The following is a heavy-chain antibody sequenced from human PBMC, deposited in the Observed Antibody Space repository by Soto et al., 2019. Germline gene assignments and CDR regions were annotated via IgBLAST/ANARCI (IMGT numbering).Heavy chain of an antibody. J-gene: IGHJ4*02. D-gene: IGHD3-3*01. CDR2: INHSGST. Sequence: SETLSLTCAVYGGSFSGYYWSWIRQLPGKGLEWIGEINHSGSTNYNPSLKSRVTISVDTSKNQFSLKLSSVTAADTAVYYCARGGRFLEWLFRPPFDYWGQGTLVTVSS. CDR3: ARGGRFLEWLFRPPFDY. V-gene: IGHV4-34*01. CDR1: GGSFSGYY.